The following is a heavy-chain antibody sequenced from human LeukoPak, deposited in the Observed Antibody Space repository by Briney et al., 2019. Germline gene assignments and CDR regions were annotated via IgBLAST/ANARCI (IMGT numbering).Heavy chain of an antibody. CDR2: INHSGST. J-gene: IGHJ6*02. CDR1: GGSFSGYY. Sequence: SETLSLTCAVYGGSFSGYYWCWIRQPPGKGLEWIGEINHSGSTNYNPSLKSRVTISVDTSKNQFSLKLSSVTAADTAVYYCARGTYYYDSSGYFTNGYYYYYGMDVWGQGTTVTVSS. D-gene: IGHD3-22*01. CDR3: ARGTYYYDSSGYFTNGYYYYYGMDV. V-gene: IGHV4-34*01.